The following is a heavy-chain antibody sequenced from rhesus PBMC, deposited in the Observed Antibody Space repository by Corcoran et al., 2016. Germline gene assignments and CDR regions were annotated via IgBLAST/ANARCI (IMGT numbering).Heavy chain of an antibody. J-gene: IGHJ4*01. V-gene: IGHV4-80*01. Sequence: QVHLRESGPVLTKPSETLSLPSTSSVAPIRLYWWTWIRQPPGKVREWIGEINGNSGSTNSNPALKSRGTHSSDTSKNQFPLKLSSVTAADTAVYYCAIPRRDYWGQGVLVTVSS. CDR2: INGNSGST. CDR3: AIPRRDY. CDR1: VAPIRLYW.